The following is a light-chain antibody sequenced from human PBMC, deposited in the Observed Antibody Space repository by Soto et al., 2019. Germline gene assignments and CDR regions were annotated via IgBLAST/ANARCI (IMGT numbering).Light chain of an antibody. V-gene: IGLV1-40*01. J-gene: IGLJ2*01. Sequence: QSVLTQPPSVSGAPGQWVTISCTGSSSNLGAGYDVHWYQQVPGTAPKLLIYANDNRPSGVPDRFSGSKYGSSASLAITGLQAEDEADYYCQSYDSSLSGSGVFGGGTKLTVL. CDR3: QSYDSSLSGSGV. CDR2: AND. CDR1: SSNLGAGYD.